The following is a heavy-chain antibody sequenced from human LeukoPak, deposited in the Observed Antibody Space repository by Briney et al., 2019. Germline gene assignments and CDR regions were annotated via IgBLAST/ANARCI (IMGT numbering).Heavy chain of an antibody. D-gene: IGHD2-15*01. J-gene: IGHJ4*02. CDR1: GFTFSSYA. CDR3: VKTPYCSGGSCYFDY. Sequence: PGGSLRLSCSASGFTFSSYAMHWVRQAPGKGLEYVSAISSNGGSTYYADSVKGRLTISRDNSKNTLYLQMSSLRAEDTAVYYCVKTPYCSGGSCYFDYWGQGTLVTVSS. CDR2: ISSNGGST. V-gene: IGHV3-64D*06.